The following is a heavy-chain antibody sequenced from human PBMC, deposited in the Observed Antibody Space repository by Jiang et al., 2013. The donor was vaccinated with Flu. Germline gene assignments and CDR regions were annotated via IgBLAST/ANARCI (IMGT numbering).Heavy chain of an antibody. D-gene: IGHD2-2*02. CDR3: AKAEPPGYCSSTSCYTPSDY. J-gene: IGHJ4*02. Sequence: GLEWVAVISYDGSNKYYADSVKGRFTISRDNSENTLYLQMNSLRAEDTAVYYCAKAEPPGYCSSTSCYTPSDYWGQGTLVTVSS. CDR2: ISYDGSNK. V-gene: IGHV3-30*18.